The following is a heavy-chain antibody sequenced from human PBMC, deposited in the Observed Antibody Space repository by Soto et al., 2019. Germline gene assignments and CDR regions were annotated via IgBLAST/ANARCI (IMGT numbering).Heavy chain of an antibody. D-gene: IGHD6-13*01. CDR3: AKKLATAGANFGLVDY. CDR2: IYSGGAT. V-gene: IGHV3-53*01. CDR1: GFSVSTSH. J-gene: IGHJ4*02. Sequence: PGGSLRLSCAAAGFSVSTSHISWVRQAPGKGLEWVSVIYSGGATHYAVSVKGRLIISRDKSKNTVDLQMNSLRAEDTAIYFCAKKLATAGANFGLVDYWAQGTLVPVS.